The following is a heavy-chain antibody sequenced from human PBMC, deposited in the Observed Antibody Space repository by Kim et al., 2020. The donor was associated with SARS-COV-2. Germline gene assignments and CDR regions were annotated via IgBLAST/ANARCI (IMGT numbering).Heavy chain of an antibody. CDR3: AKDSRGYGRPFEN. CDR1: GVTFGSYA. J-gene: IGHJ4*02. V-gene: IGHV3-23*01. CDR2: ISGNGFAT. Sequence: GGSLRLSCAASGVTFGSYAMNWVRQAPGKGLEWVSAISGNGFATYYADSVKGRFTISRDNSKNTLSLQMNSLRVDDTAIYFCAKDSRGYGRPFENWGQGT. D-gene: IGHD5-18*01.